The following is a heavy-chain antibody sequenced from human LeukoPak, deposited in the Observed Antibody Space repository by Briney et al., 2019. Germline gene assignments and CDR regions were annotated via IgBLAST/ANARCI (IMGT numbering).Heavy chain of an antibody. J-gene: IGHJ4*02. CDR2: ISWNSGRI. CDR1: GFTFRDYA. CDR3: AKATVTTWGPPADD. D-gene: IGHD4-17*01. Sequence: PGRSLRLSCAASGFTFRDYALHWVRQGPGKGLEWVPSISWNSGRIAYADSVKGRFTISRDNAKNSLYLQMNSLRVDDSALYYCAKATVTTWGPPADDWGQGTQVTVSS. V-gene: IGHV3-9*01.